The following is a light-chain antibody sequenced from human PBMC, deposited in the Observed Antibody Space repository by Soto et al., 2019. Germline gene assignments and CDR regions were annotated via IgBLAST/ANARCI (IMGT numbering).Light chain of an antibody. CDR1: QNMYTY. V-gene: IGKV1-39*01. J-gene: IGKJ4*01. Sequence: DIQMTQSPSSLSAAVGDKVTITCRASQNMYTYLNWYQQKPGKGPQHLIYAAPNLHTGVPSMFSDSESGTDFTLTIRSLQPDDCATDYQQLSYSLPWVIFGGGPKV. CDR3: QLSYSLPWVI. CDR2: AAP.